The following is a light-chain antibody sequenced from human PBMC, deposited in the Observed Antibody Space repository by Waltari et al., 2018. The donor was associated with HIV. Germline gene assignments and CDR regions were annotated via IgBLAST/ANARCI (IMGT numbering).Light chain of an antibody. CDR1: KLGDKY. J-gene: IGLJ2*01. Sequence: SDELTQPPSVSVSPGQTASITCSGDKLGDKYVCGYQQKPGQSPVVVIYQDDKRPSGIPGRFSGSTSGNTATLTISGTQAMDESDYYCQAWDSSTEVFGGGTKLTV. V-gene: IGLV3-1*01. CDR2: QDD. CDR3: QAWDSSTEV.